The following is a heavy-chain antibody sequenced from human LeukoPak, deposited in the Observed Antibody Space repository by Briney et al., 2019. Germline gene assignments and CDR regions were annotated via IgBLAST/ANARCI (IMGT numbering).Heavy chain of an antibody. D-gene: IGHD3-10*01. CDR1: GFTFDDYA. Sequence: HPGGSLRLSCAAPGFTFDDYAMHWVRQAPGKGLEWVSGISWNSGSIGYADSVKGRFTISRDNAKNSLYLQMNSLRAEDTALYYCAKGASYGSGSSFFDLWGRGTLVTVSS. V-gene: IGHV3-9*01. CDR3: AKGASYGSGSSFFDL. J-gene: IGHJ2*01. CDR2: ISWNSGSI.